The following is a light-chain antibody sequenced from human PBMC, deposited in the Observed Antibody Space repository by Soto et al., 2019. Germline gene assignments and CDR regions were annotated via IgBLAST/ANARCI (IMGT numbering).Light chain of an antibody. J-gene: IGLJ3*02. CDR2: GNS. Sequence: QSVLTQPPSVSGDPGQRVTISCTGSSSNIGAGYDVHWYQQLPGTAPKLLIYGNSNRPSGVPDRFSGSKSGTSASLAITGLQAEDEADYYCQSSDSSLSGWVFGGGTKLTVL. CDR3: QSSDSSLSGWV. CDR1: SSNIGAGYD. V-gene: IGLV1-40*01.